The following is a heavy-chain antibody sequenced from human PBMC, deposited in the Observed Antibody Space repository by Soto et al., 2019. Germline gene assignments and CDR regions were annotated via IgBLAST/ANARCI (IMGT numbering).Heavy chain of an antibody. CDR1: GGSFSGYY. CDR2: ISHSGST. CDR3: ARREMVAAPFDI. V-gene: IGHV4-34*01. D-gene: IGHD2-15*01. J-gene: IGHJ3*02. Sequence: SETLSLTCAVYGGSFSGYYWSWIRQPPGKGLEWIGEISHSGSTNYNPSLKSRVTISVDTSKNQFSLKLSSVTAADTAVYYCARREMVAAPFDIWGQGTMVTVSS.